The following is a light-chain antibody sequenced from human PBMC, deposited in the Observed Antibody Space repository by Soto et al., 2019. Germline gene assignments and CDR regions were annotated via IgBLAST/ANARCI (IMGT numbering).Light chain of an antibody. J-gene: IGLJ1*01. CDR1: TSNIGSNY. CDR2: RHN. CDR3: ASGGDSLNGFYG. V-gene: IGLV1-47*01. Sequence: QSVLTQPPSASGTPGQGLTLSCSGSTSNIGSNYVYWYQQLPVTAPKLLIYRHNQRPSGVPDRFSRSHSGTSASLAISGLRSHDEADYFGASGGDSLNGFYGFGAGTKV.